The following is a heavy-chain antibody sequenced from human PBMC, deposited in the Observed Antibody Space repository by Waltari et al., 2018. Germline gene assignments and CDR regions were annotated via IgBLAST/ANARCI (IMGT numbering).Heavy chain of an antibody. CDR2: IIPIRGIA. CDR3: ASRVDTAMETDYYYYGMDV. J-gene: IGHJ6*02. CDR1: GGTFSSYA. Sequence: QVQLVQSGAEVKKPGSSVKVSCKASGGTFSSYAISWVRQAPGQGLEWMGGIIPIRGIAKYAQKFQGRGTMTADKSTSTAYMELSSLRSEDTAVYYCASRVDTAMETDYYYYGMDVWGQGTTVTVSS. V-gene: IGHV1-69*10. D-gene: IGHD5-18*01.